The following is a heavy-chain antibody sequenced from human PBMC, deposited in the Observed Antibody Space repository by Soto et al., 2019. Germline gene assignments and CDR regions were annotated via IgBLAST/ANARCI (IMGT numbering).Heavy chain of an antibody. Sequence: QVQLQESGPGLVKPSGTLSLTCALSGASIITDNWWSWVRQPPGKEMEWMGEIYHSGNTNFNPSVKGRVTISVDTSKNQFSLTVSSVTAADTAIYYCARASASSKIRGVVINWGQGTLVTVSS. J-gene: IGHJ4*02. CDR2: IYHSGNT. CDR3: ARASASSKIRGVVIN. V-gene: IGHV4-4*02. CDR1: GASIITDNW. D-gene: IGHD3-10*01.